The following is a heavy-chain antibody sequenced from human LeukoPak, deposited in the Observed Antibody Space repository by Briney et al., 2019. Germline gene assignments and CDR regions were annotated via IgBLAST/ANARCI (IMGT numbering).Heavy chain of an antibody. D-gene: IGHD3-3*01. CDR2: IYTSGST. CDR3: ARDTQYYDFWSGYYAFDY. J-gene: IGHJ4*02. Sequence: SETLSLTCAVSGYSISSGYYWGWIRQPPGKGLEWIGRIYTSGSTNYNPSLKSRVTISVDTSKNQFSLKLSSVTAADTAVYYCARDTQYYDFWSGYYAFDYWGQGTLVTVSS. V-gene: IGHV4-38-2*02. CDR1: GYSISSGYY.